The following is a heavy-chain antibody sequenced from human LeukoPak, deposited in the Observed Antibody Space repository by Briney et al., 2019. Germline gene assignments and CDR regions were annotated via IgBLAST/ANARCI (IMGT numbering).Heavy chain of an antibody. D-gene: IGHD4-23*01. CDR1: GGSISSGGYY. J-gene: IGHJ4*02. CDR2: IYHSGST. Sequence: SETLSLTCTVSGGSISSGGYYWSWIRQPSGKGLEWIGYIYHSGSTYYNPSLKSRVTISVDRSKNQFSLKLSSVTAADTAVYYCARGMKDYGGNLLDYWGQGTLVTVSS. CDR3: ARGMKDYGGNLLDY. V-gene: IGHV4-30-2*01.